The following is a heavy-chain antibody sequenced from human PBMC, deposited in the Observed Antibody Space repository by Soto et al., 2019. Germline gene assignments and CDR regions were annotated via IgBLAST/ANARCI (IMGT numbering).Heavy chain of an antibody. CDR1: GGSISGYN. CDR3: ARGGGSPDY. Sequence: QVRLQESGPGLVKPSETLSLTCTVSGGSISGYNWSWIRQPPGKELECIGYIEYSGTTNYNPSLKSRVTMSIDTSKNQFFLKLSSVTAADTAVYYCARGGGSPDYWGQGTLVTVSS. V-gene: IGHV4-59*01. CDR2: IEYSGTT. D-gene: IGHD2-15*01. J-gene: IGHJ4*02.